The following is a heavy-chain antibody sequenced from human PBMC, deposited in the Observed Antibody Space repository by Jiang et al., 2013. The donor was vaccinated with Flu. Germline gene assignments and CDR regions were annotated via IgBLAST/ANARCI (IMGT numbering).Heavy chain of an antibody. V-gene: IGHV3-48*01. CDR1: GFTFSSYS. CDR3: ARGAEYYYDSSGYYFDY. Sequence: GGGLVQPGGSLRLSCAASGFTFSSYSMNWVRQAPGKGLEWVSYISSSSSTIYYADSVKGRFTISRDNAKNSLYLQMNSLRAEDTAVYYCARGAEYYYDSSGYYFDYWGQGTLVTVSS. CDR2: ISSSSSTI. J-gene: IGHJ4*02. D-gene: IGHD3-22*01.